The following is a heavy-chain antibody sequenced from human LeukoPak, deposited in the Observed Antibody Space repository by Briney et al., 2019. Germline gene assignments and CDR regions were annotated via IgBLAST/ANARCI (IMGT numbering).Heavy chain of an antibody. V-gene: IGHV4-34*01. CDR3: GAEYYYDSSGYPQTWYFDL. D-gene: IGHD3-22*01. CDR2: INHSGST. J-gene: IGHJ2*01. CDR1: GGSFSGYY. Sequence: SETLSLTCAVYGGSFSGYYWSWIRQPPGKGLEWIGEINHSGSTNYNPSLKSRVTISVDTSKNQFSLKLSSVTAADTAVYYCGAEYYYDSSGYPQTWYFDLWGRGTLVTVSS.